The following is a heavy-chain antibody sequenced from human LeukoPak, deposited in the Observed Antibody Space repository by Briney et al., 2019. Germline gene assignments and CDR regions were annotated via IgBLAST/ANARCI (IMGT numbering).Heavy chain of an antibody. D-gene: IGHD4-23*01. Sequence: GRSLRLSCAASGFTFDDYAMHWVRQAPGKGLEWVSGISWYSGSIGYADSVKGRFTISSGNAKNSLYLQMNSLRAEDTALYYCAKDSTRQYGGNSGLFDYWGQGTQVTVSS. CDR3: AKDSTRQYGGNSGLFDY. CDR2: ISWYSGSI. V-gene: IGHV3-9*01. CDR1: GFTFDDYA. J-gene: IGHJ4*02.